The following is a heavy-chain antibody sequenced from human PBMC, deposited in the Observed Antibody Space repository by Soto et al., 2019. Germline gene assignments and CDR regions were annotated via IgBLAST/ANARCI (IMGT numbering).Heavy chain of an antibody. V-gene: IGHV1-8*01. CDR3: VRRSGWLL. J-gene: IGHJ4*02. CDR2: MNPNSGTT. CDR1: GYTFTTYE. D-gene: IGHD6-19*01. Sequence: QVQLVQSGAEVKKPGASVKVSCKASGYTFTTYEINWVRQATGQGLEWMGWMNPNSGTTPYAQKFQGRVTMTRNTAISTAYMDLSSLTPEDTAVYYCVRRSGWLLWGQGTLVTVSS.